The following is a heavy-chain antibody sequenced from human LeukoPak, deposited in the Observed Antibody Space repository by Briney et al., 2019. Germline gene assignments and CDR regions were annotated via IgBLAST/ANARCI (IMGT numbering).Heavy chain of an antibody. Sequence: GESLKISCKGSGYNFASYWVGWVRQMPGKGLEWVGIIYPGDSDTRYSPSLQGQVTISVDTSIGTAYLQWSSLKASDTAIYYCARQNDFRLDYWGQGTLVTVSS. CDR1: GYNFASYW. D-gene: IGHD3-3*01. CDR3: ARQNDFRLDY. V-gene: IGHV5-51*01. CDR2: IYPGDSDT. J-gene: IGHJ4*02.